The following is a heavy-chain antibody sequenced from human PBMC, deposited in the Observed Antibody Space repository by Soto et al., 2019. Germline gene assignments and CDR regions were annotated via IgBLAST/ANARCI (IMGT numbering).Heavy chain of an antibody. D-gene: IGHD4-17*01. CDR3: ARVGRTVAFYYYYGMDV. CDR2: MNPNSGNT. J-gene: IGHJ6*02. CDR1: GYTFTSYD. Sequence: QVQLVQSGAEVKKPGASVKVSCKASGYTFTSYDINWVRQATGQGLEWMGWMNPNSGNTGYAQKFQGRVTMTRNTSISTAYMELSSLRSEDTAVYYCARVGRTVAFYYYYGMDVWGQGTTVTVSS. V-gene: IGHV1-8*01.